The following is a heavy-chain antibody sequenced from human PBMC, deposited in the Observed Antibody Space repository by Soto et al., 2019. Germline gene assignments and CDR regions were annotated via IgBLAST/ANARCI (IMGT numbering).Heavy chain of an antibody. Sequence: GESLKTSCQGSGINFSTYWNAWVRPMPREWLEWMGVICAGTSDTTYSSSCQGKVTISDDKTTNTAYLKWSSVKASDSALYYCAGKLKIVGWYYDFDYWGQGTPVTVSS. V-gene: IGHV5-51*01. D-gene: IGHD6-19*01. CDR3: AGKLKIVGWYYDFDY. CDR2: ICAGTSDT. J-gene: IGHJ4*02. CDR1: GINFSTYW.